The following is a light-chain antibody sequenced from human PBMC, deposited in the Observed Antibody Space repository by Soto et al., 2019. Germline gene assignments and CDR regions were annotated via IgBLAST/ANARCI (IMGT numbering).Light chain of an antibody. CDR1: SSDVGGYNY. CDR3: SSYTNSSPFV. J-gene: IGLJ1*01. CDR2: DVS. Sequence: QSVLTQPASVSGSPGQSITISCTGTSSDVGGYNYVSWYQQHPGKAPKLMIYDVSYWPSGVSNRFSGSKSGNTAALTISGLQAEDEADYYCSSYTNSSPFVFGPGTKLTVL. V-gene: IGLV2-14*01.